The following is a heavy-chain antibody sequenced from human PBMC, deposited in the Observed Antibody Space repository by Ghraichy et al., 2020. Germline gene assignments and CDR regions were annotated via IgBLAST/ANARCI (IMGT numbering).Heavy chain of an antibody. J-gene: IGHJ6*02. CDR1: GFTFSSSA. V-gene: IGHV3-23*01. Sequence: GGSLRLSCAASGFTFSSSAMSWVRQAPGKGLEWVSGISTSGGSGGRTYYADSVKGRFTISRDNSKNTLSLQMNSLRAEDTAVYYCAKANWGPHYFYYGLDVWGQGTTVTVSS. CDR3: AKANWGPHYFYYGLDV. CDR2: ISTSGGSGGRT. D-gene: IGHD7-27*01.